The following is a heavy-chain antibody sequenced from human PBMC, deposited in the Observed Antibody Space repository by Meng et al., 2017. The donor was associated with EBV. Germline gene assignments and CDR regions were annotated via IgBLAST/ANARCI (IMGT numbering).Heavy chain of an antibody. Sequence: VQHVQSGAEDNNPGSSGQSHSQPAVCTFSTYVISWVRQAPGQGLDLMEATIPIFGTATYAQKFQGRVTITADNSTSTAYMELSCLRSEDTAVYYCARDRWEPKGKGWFDPWGQGTLVTVSS. V-gene: IGHV1-69*06. CDR2: TIPIFGTA. CDR1: VCTFSTYV. CDR3: ARDRWEPKGKGWFDP. D-gene: IGHD1-26*01. J-gene: IGHJ5*02.